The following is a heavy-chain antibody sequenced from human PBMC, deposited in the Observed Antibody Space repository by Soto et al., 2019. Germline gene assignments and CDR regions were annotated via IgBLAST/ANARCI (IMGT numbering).Heavy chain of an antibody. V-gene: IGHV4-61*08. CDR2: TLYSGRP. D-gene: IGHD3-3*01. CDR3: ARHDFYHRTFDI. CDR1: GGSVGSGAYY. Sequence: SETLSRTCLVSGGSVGSGAYYWSWIRQPPGKGLEWIGYTLYSGRPIYNPSLQSLQSRVTISVDTSRNQFSLRLTSVTAADTALYYCARHDFYHRTFDIWGQGTLVTVSS. J-gene: IGHJ3*02.